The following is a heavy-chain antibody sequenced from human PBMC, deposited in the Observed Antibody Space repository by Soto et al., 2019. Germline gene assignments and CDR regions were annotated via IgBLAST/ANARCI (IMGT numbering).Heavy chain of an antibody. CDR2: IIPIFGTA. CDR3: AGEGMDTSENWFDP. V-gene: IGHV1-69*13. D-gene: IGHD3-10*01. CDR1: GGTFSSYA. J-gene: IGHJ5*02. Sequence: SVKVSCKASGGTFSSYAISWVRQAPGQGLEWMGGIIPIFGTANYAQKFQGRVTITADESTSTAYMELSSLRSEDTAVYYCAGEGMDTSENWFDPWGQGTLVTVPS.